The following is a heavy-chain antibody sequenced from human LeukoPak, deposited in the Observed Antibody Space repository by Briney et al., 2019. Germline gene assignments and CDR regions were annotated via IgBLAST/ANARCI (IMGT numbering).Heavy chain of an antibody. Sequence: PGGSLRLSCAASGFTFSDFYMTWIRQAPGKGLECLSYISPTGSDISYADSVRGRFTISRDNAKNLLYLQMNSLRDDDTAVYYCTRDPRLTDYWGQGTLVTVSS. CDR2: ISPTGSDI. CDR1: GFTFSDFY. CDR3: TRDPRLTDY. J-gene: IGHJ4*02. V-gene: IGHV3-11*04.